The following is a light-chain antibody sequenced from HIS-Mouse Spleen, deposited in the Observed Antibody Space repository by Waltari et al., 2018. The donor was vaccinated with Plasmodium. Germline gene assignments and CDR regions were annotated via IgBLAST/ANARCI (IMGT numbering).Light chain of an antibody. CDR2: KAT. CDR3: QSADSSGTYKRV. V-gene: IGLV3-25*03. Sequence: SYELTQPPSVSVSPGQTARITCSGDALPKQYAYWYQQKPGQAPVLVIYKATERPSGIPERFSGSSSGTTVTLTISGVQAEDEADYYCQSADSSGTYKRVFGGGTKLTVL. J-gene: IGLJ3*02. CDR1: ALPKQY.